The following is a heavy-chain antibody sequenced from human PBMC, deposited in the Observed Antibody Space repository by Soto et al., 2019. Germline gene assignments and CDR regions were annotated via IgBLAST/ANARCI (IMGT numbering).Heavy chain of an antibody. V-gene: IGHV1-18*04. CDR3: ASYSGYDYYYYYGMDV. D-gene: IGHD5-12*01. CDR1: GYTFTSYG. J-gene: IGHJ6*02. CDR2: ISAYNGNT. Sequence: QVQLVQSGAEVKKPGASVKVSCKASGYTFTSYGISWVRQAPGQGLEWMGWISAYNGNTNYALKLQGRVTMTTDTSTSTAYMELRSLRSDDTAVYYCASYSGYDYYYYYGMDVWGQGTTVTVSS.